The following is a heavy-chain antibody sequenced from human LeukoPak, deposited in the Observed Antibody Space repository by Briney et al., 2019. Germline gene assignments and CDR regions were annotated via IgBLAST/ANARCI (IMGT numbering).Heavy chain of an antibody. CDR2: ISYDGSNK. J-gene: IGHJ1*01. D-gene: IGHD6-13*01. Sequence: GSLRLSCAASGFTFSSYAMHGVRQAPGKGLEWVAVISYDGSNKYYADSVKGRFTISRDNSKNTLYLQMNSLRAEDTAVYYCAREISRTTQQLGSGYFQHWGQGTLVTVSS. CDR1: GFTFSSYA. CDR3: AREISRTTQQLGSGYFQH. V-gene: IGHV3-30*04.